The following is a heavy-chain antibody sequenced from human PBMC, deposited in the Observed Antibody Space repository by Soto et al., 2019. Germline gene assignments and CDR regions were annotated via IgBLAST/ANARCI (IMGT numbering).Heavy chain of an antibody. V-gene: IGHV3-74*01. J-gene: IGHJ4*02. CDR1: GFTFSSYW. CDR2: INSDGSST. Sequence: EVQLVESGGGLVQPGGSLRLSCAASGFTFSSYWMHWVRQAPGKGLVWVSRINSDGSSTSYADSVKGRFTISRDNAKNTLYLHMNSLRAEDTAVYYCDRGYDFWSGTTEFDYWGQGTLVTVSS. CDR3: DRGYDFWSGTTEFDY. D-gene: IGHD3-3*01.